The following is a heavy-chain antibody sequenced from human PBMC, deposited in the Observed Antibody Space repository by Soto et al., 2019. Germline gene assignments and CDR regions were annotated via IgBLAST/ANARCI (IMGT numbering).Heavy chain of an antibody. V-gene: IGHV5-51*01. CDR3: ARYISNFGYSHYPIDV. D-gene: IGHD6-13*01. J-gene: IGHJ6*02. Sequence: GQSLKISCKGSGCTVTDYWIGFVRHLPGKGLEGIVISYPGDSDTRDSPSFQGQVNITDHKSTSTAYLQWNTLKASDTAMYYCARYISNFGYSHYPIDVRGRGTTVTVS. CDR1: GCTVTDYW. CDR2: SYPGDSDT.